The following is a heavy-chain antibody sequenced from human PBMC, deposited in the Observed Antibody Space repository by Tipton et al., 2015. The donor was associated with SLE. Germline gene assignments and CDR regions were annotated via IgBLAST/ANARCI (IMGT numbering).Heavy chain of an antibody. Sequence: TLSLTCTVSGGSISSTHYYWGWIRQPPGKGLEWIGSIYYSGSTYYNPSLKSRVTISVDTSKNQFSLKLSSVTAADTAVYYCARDRGWDSNDPGVAFDIWGQGTMVTVSS. D-gene: IGHD6-13*01. CDR2: IYYSGST. V-gene: IGHV4-39*07. CDR3: ARDRGWDSNDPGVAFDI. CDR1: GGSISSTHYY. J-gene: IGHJ3*02.